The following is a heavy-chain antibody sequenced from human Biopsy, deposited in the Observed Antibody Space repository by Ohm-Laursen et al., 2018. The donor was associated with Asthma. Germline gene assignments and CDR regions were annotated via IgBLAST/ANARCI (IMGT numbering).Heavy chain of an antibody. CDR1: GDAMSTSGSY. CDR2: IYYSGRT. D-gene: IGHD6-6*01. V-gene: IGHV4-39*02. Sequence: SDTLSLTCIVSGDAMSTSGSYWGWIRQSPGKGLEWIGGIYYSGRTYYNPSLESRVTIYPDTAKNHFSLKVTSVTAADTAVYYCARAVSSSSYWYFDLWGRGDLVTVSS. CDR3: ARAVSSSSYWYFDL. J-gene: IGHJ2*01.